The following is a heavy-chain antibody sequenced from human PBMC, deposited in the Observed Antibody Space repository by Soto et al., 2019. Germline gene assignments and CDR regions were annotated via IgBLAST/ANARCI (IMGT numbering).Heavy chain of an antibody. D-gene: IGHD6-6*01. Sequence: EVQLVESGGGLVQPGGSLRLSCPASGFTFSSYWMHWVRQAPGKGLVWVSHINNDGSSTIYADSVRGRFTISRDNAKNTLYLEMNGLRAEDTAVYFCARDARYYYMDVWGKGTTVTVSS. CDR3: ARDARYYYMDV. CDR1: GFTFSSYW. J-gene: IGHJ6*03. CDR2: INNDGSST. V-gene: IGHV3-74*01.